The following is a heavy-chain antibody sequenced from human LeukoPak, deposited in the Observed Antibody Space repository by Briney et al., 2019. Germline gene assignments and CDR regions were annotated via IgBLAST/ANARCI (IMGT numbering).Heavy chain of an antibody. Sequence: GGSLRLSCATSGFTFSTYWMHWVRQAPGKGLVWVSRIKSDGSSTSYADSVRGRFTISRDNAKNTLYLQMNSLSAEDTAVYYCARDHDYGGKWFGTWGQGNLVTVSS. V-gene: IGHV3-74*01. CDR3: ARDHDYGGKWFGT. CDR1: GFTFSTYW. D-gene: IGHD4-23*01. J-gene: IGHJ5*02. CDR2: IKSDGSST.